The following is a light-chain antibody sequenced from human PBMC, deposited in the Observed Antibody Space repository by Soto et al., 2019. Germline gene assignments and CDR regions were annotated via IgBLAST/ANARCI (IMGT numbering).Light chain of an antibody. J-gene: IGKJ4*01. V-gene: IGKV3-11*01. CDR3: HQRAGWPPT. Sequence: EIVLTQSPVTLSLSPGERATLSCRATRSVNNFVAWYQQKPGQAPSLLISDASTRATGIPDRFSGSWSGTDFTLTINSLEPEDFAVYFCHQRAGWPPTFGGGTKVEIK. CDR2: DAS. CDR1: RSVNNF.